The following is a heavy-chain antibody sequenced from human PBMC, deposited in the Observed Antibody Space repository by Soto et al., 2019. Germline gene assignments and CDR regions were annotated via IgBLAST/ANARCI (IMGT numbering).Heavy chain of an antibody. V-gene: IGHV1-69*01. Sequence: SRLRKEPGQGLEWMGWINPIIGRTNYAQKFQGRVTITGDESTSTAYMELSSLRSEDTAVYYCAGVDYLGQGTLVTVSS. CDR2: INPIIGRT. CDR3: AGVDY. J-gene: IGHJ4*02.